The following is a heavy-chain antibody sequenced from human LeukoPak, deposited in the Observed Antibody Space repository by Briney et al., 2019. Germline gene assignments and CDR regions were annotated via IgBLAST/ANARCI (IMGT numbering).Heavy chain of an antibody. CDR3: ARAYYYDVSVTPDY. Sequence: PGRSLRLSCAASGFIFSNYGMHWVRQAPGKGLEWVAVIWYDGSNEYYADSVKGRFTISRDTSKNTLYLQMNSLRAEDTAVYYCARAYYYDVSVTPDYWGQGTLVTVSS. CDR1: GFIFSNYG. J-gene: IGHJ4*02. D-gene: IGHD3-22*01. V-gene: IGHV3-33*01. CDR2: IWYDGSNE.